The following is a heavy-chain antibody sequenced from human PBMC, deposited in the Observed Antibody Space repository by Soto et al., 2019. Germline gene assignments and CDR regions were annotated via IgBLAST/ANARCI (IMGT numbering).Heavy chain of an antibody. CDR2: IYYSGST. J-gene: IGHJ4*02. Sequence: PSETLSLTCTVSGGSISSYYWSWIRQPPGKGLEWIGYIYYSGSTNYNPSLKSRVTISVDTSKNQFSLKLSSVTAADTAVYYCARGGNSRIFDYWGQGTLVTVSS. CDR3: ARGGNSRIFDY. CDR1: GGSISSYY. V-gene: IGHV4-59*08. D-gene: IGHD6-13*01.